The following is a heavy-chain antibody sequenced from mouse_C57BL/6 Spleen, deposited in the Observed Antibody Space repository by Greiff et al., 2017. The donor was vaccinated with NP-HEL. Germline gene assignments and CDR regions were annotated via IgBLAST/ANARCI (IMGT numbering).Heavy chain of an antibody. CDR1: GYTFTSYW. Sequence: VQLQQSGAELVKPGASVKMSCKASGYTFTSYWITWVKQRPGQGLEWIGDIYPGSGSTNYNEKFKSKATLTVDTSSSTAYMQLSSLTSEDSAVYYCARFYYYYDGAAMDYWGQGTSVTVSS. D-gene: IGHD2-4*01. CDR3: ARFYYYYDGAAMDY. V-gene: IGHV1-55*01. CDR2: IYPGSGST. J-gene: IGHJ4*01.